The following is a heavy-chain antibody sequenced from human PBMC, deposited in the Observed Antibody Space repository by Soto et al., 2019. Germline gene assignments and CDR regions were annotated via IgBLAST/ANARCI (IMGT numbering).Heavy chain of an antibody. J-gene: IGHJ4*02. CDR3: AKDPSIVGAVNVFDY. Sequence: PGGSLRLSCAASGFTFSSYAMSWVRQAPGKGLEWVSAISGSGGSTYYADSVKGRFTISRDNSKNTLYLQMNSLRAEDTAVYYCAKDPSIVGAVNVFDYWGQGTLVTVSS. V-gene: IGHV3-23*01. CDR2: ISGSGGST. D-gene: IGHD1-26*01. CDR1: GFTFSSYA.